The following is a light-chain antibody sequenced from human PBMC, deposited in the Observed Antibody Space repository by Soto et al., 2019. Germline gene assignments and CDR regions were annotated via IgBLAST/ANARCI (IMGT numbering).Light chain of an antibody. CDR3: ISYTDSSTYV. J-gene: IGLJ1*01. CDR2: DVG. CDR1: SSDVFAHDC. Sequence: QSALTQPASVSGSPGQSITISCTGTSSDVFAHDCVSWYQQHPGKVPKLLIYDVGNRPSGISNRFSGSKSGNTASLTISGLQAEDEADYYCISYTDSSTYVFGTGTKVTVL. V-gene: IGLV2-14*03.